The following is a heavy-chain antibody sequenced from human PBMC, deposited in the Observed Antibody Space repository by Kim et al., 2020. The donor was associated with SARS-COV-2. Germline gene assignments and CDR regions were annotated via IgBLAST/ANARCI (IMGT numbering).Heavy chain of an antibody. Sequence: ASVKVSCKASGYTFTSYYMHWVRQAPGQGLEWMGIINPSGGSTSYAQKFQGRVTMTRDTSTSTVYMELSSLRSEDTAVYYCARDYYDSSGYPYWYFDLWGRGTLVTVSS. CDR2: INPSGGST. CDR1: GYTFTSYY. J-gene: IGHJ2*01. V-gene: IGHV1-46*01. CDR3: ARDYYDSSGYPYWYFDL. D-gene: IGHD3-22*01.